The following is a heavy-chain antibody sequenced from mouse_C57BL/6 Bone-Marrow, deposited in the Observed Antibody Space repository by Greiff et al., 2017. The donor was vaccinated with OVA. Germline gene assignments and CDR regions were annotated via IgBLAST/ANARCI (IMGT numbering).Heavy chain of an antibody. J-gene: IGHJ2*01. CDR3: ATRDYGYYFDY. Sequence: QVQLQQPGTELVKPGASVKLSCKASGYTFTSYWMHWVKQRPGQGLEWIGDIYPGSGSTNYNEKFKSKATLTVDTSSSTAYMQLSSLTSEDSAVYYCATRDYGYYFDYWGQGTTLTVSS. V-gene: IGHV1-55*01. CDR1: GYTFTSYW. CDR2: IYPGSGST. D-gene: IGHD2-4*01.